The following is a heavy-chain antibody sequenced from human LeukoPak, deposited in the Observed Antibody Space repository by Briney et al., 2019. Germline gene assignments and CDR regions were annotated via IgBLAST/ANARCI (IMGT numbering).Heavy chain of an antibody. J-gene: IGHJ4*02. D-gene: IGHD1-26*01. CDR1: GGSVSNNNYY. CDR3: ARDLVLAGGSYPDH. V-gene: IGHV4-61*01. CDR2: IYYSGST. Sequence: SETLSLTRTVSGGSVSNNNYYWSWIRQPPGKGLEWIGYIYYSGSTTYNPSLKSRVTISVDTSKNQFSLKLSSATAADTAVYYCARDLVLAGGSYPDHWGQGTLVTVSS.